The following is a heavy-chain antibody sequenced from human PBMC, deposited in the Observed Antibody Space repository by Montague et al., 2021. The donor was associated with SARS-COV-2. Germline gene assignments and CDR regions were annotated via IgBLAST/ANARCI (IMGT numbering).Heavy chain of an antibody. CDR1: GFSLSTSGMC. V-gene: IGHV2-70*01. CDR2: IDWDDDK. D-gene: IGHD5-24*01. CDR3: ARLRVEMATMIGSYYYYGMDV. Sequence: PALVKPTQTLTLTCTFSGFSLSTSGMCVSWIRQPPGKALEWLALIDWDDDKYYSTSLKTRLTISKDTSKNQVVLTMTNMDPVDTATYYCARLRVEMATMIGSYYYYGMDVWGQGTTVTVSS. J-gene: IGHJ6*02.